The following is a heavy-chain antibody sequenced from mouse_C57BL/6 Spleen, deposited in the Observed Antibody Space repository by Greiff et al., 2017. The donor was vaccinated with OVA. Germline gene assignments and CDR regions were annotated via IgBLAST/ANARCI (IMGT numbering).Heavy chain of an antibody. D-gene: IGHD3-2*02. J-gene: IGHJ4*01. Sequence: EVKLVESGGGLVQPGGSLKLSCAASGFTFSDYGMAWVRQAPRKGPEWVAFISNLAYSIYYADTVTGRFTISRENAKNTLYLEMSSLRSEDTAMYYCARTGAQATGYYAMDYWGQGTAVTVSS. CDR3: ARTGAQATGYYAMDY. CDR1: GFTFSDYG. V-gene: IGHV5-15*01. CDR2: ISNLAYSI.